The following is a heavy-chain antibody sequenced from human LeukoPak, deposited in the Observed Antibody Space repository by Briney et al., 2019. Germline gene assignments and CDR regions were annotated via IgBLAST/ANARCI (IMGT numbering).Heavy chain of an antibody. J-gene: IGHJ4*02. CDR3: TRSQVQGTYDY. CDR2: SASGAST. CDR1: GFTVSSNY. V-gene: IGHV3-53*01. Sequence: GGSLRLSCAASGFTVSSNYMSWVRQAPGEGLEWVSTVSASGASTYYADSVKGRFTISRDNSKNTLYLQMNSLRAEDTALYYCTRSQVQGTYDYWGQGTRVTVSS.